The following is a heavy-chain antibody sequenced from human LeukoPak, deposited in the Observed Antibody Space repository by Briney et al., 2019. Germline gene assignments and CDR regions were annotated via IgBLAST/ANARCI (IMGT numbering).Heavy chain of an antibody. CDR3: ARGAHCSGGRCYWGYFEY. J-gene: IGHJ4*02. D-gene: IGHD2-15*01. V-gene: IGHV3-33*01. CDR2: IWNDGSNK. Sequence: GGSLRLSCAASGFTFSSYGMHWVRQAPGKGLEWVALIWNDGSNKKSADSVKGRFTISRDNSKNTLYLEMNSLRDEDTAVYYCARGAHCSGGRCYWGYFEYWGQGTLVTVSS. CDR1: GFTFSSYG.